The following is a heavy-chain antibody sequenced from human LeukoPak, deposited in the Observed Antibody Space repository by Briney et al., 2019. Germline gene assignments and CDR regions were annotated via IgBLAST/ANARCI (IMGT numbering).Heavy chain of an antibody. Sequence: ASVKVSCKASGGTFSSYAISWVRQAPGQGLEWMGGIIPIFGTANYAQKFQGRVTITTDESTSTAYMELSSLRSEDTAVYYCAEEGRDGYSSFDYWGQGTLVTVSS. CDR3: AEEGRDGYSSFDY. V-gene: IGHV1-69*05. J-gene: IGHJ4*02. D-gene: IGHD5-24*01. CDR2: IIPIFGTA. CDR1: GGTFSSYA.